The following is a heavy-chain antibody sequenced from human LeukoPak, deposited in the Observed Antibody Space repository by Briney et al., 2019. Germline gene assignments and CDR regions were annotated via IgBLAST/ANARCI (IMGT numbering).Heavy chain of an antibody. CDR2: ISGSGGST. D-gene: IGHD2-2*01. Sequence: LSGGSLRLSCAASGFTFSSYAMSWVRQAPGKGLEWVSAISGSGGSTYYADSVKGRFTISRDNSRNTLYLQMNSLRAEETAVYYCAKDAPVNIVVVPAANSWGQGTLVTVSS. J-gene: IGHJ4*02. V-gene: IGHV3-23*01. CDR1: GFTFSSYA. CDR3: AKDAPVNIVVVPAANS.